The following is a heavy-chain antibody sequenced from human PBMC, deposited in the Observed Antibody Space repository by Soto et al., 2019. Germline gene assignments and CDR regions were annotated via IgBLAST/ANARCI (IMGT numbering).Heavy chain of an antibody. Sequence: GSLRLSCAASGFTFSSYAMSWVRQAPGKGLEWVSTFAVSGNTYYADSVKGRFSISRDNSKNTLYLQMNSLRAEDAAVYYCANRGRYYFDSWGQVTLVTVSS. J-gene: IGHJ4*02. V-gene: IGHV3-23*01. CDR1: GFTFSSYA. CDR2: FAVSGNT. CDR3: ANRGRYYFDS.